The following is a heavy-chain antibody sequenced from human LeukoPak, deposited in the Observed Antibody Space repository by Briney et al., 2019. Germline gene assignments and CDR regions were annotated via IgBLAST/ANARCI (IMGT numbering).Heavy chain of an antibody. D-gene: IGHD6-13*01. V-gene: IGHV1-8*01. CDR1: GYTFTSYD. J-gene: IGHJ6*03. Sequence: VASVKVSCKASGYTFTSYDIHWVRQATGQGLEWMGWMNPNSGNTGYAQKFQGRVTMTRNTSISTAYMELNSLRSEDTAVYYCARGGYSSRWYYYYYYYMDVWGKGTTVTVSS. CDR3: ARGGYSSRWYYYYYYYMDV. CDR2: MNPNSGNT.